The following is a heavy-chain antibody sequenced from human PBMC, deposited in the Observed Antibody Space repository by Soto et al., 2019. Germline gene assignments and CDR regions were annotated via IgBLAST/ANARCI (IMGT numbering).Heavy chain of an antibody. CDR3: TTAERGGSYYSDY. D-gene: IGHD1-26*01. Sequence: EVQLVESGGGLVRPGESLRLSCAASGFTFTSAWINWVRQDPGKGLEWAGGIKSKTDGGTVDYGAPVKGRFTISRDDSKNTAYLQMNSLRNEDTAVYYCTTAERGGSYYSDYWGQGTLVTVSP. V-gene: IGHV3-15*07. J-gene: IGHJ4*02. CDR1: GFTFTSAW. CDR2: IKSKTDGGTV.